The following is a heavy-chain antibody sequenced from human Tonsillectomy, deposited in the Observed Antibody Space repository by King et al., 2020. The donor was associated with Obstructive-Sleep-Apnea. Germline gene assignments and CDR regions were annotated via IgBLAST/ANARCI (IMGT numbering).Heavy chain of an antibody. CDR2: IKSKTDGGTT. D-gene: IGHD6-19*01. V-gene: IGHV3-15*01. CDR3: TTDSRRRVAVAGYY. CDR1: GFTFSNAW. Sequence: VQLVESGGGLVKPGGSLRLSCAASGFTFSNAWMSWVRQAPGKGLEWVGRIKSKTDGGTTDYAAPVKGRFTISRDDSKNTLYLQMNSLKTEDTAEYYCTTDSRRRVAVAGYYWGQGTLVTVSS. J-gene: IGHJ4*02.